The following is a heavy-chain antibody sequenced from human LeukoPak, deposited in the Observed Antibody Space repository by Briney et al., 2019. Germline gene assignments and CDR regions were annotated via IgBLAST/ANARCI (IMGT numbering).Heavy chain of an antibody. D-gene: IGHD7-27*01. V-gene: IGHV3-74*01. Sequence: GGSLRLSCAASGFTFNSYLMNWVRQAPGKGLVWVSRIDGYGTTTSYEDSVQGRFTISRDNAKNTLYLQMNSLRAEDTAVYYRARDSGADRRYFDLWGRGTLVTVSS. CDR2: IDGYGTTT. CDR3: ARDSGADRRYFDL. CDR1: GFTFNSYL. J-gene: IGHJ2*01.